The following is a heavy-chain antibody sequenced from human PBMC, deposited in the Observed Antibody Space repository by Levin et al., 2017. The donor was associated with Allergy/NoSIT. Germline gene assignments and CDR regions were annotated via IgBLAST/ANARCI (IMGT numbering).Heavy chain of an antibody. D-gene: IGHD6-19*01. V-gene: IGHV4-59*01. CDR2: IYYSGST. Sequence: GSLRLSCTVSGGSISSYYWSWIRQPPGKGLEWIGYIYYSGSTNYNPSLKSRVTISVDTSKNQFSLKLSSVTAADTAVYYCARVVAVAASVGFDIWGQGTMVTVSS. J-gene: IGHJ3*02. CDR1: GGSISSYY. CDR3: ARVVAVAASVGFDI.